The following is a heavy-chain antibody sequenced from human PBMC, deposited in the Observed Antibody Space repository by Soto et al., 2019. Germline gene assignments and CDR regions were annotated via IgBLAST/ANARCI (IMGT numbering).Heavy chain of an antibody. J-gene: IGHJ2*01. V-gene: IGHV4-39*01. CDR1: GGSISSSSYY. CDR3: ARTTVTSGGWYFDL. Sequence: SETLSLTCTVSGGSISSSSYYWGWIRQPPGKGLEWIGSIYYSGSTYYNPSLKSRVTISVDTSKNQFSLKLSSVTAADTAVYYCARTTVTSGGWYFDLWGRGTLVNVSS. D-gene: IGHD4-17*01. CDR2: IYYSGST.